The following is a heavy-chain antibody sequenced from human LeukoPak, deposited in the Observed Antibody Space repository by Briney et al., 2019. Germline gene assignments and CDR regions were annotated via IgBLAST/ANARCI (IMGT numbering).Heavy chain of an antibody. D-gene: IGHD3-22*01. CDR1: GYTFTGYY. Sequence: ASVKVSCKASGYTFTGYYMHWVRQAPGQGLEWMGRINPNSGGTNYAQKFQGRVTMTRDTSISTAYMELSRLRSDDTAVYYCAREEGDYCDSSGYYYNYWGQGTLVTVSS. V-gene: IGHV1-2*06. J-gene: IGHJ4*02. CDR3: AREEGDYCDSSGYYYNY. CDR2: INPNSGGT.